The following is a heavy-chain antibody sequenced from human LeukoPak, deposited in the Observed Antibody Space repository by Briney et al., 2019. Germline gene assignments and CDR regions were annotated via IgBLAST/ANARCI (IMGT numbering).Heavy chain of an antibody. CDR1: GFTFSSYG. J-gene: IGHJ4*02. CDR3: AKNAHLDY. CDR2: ISSDGTNK. V-gene: IGHV3-30*18. Sequence: GGSLRLSCAASGFTFSSYGMHWVRQAPGKGLKWVAVISSDGTNKYYADSVKGRFTISRDNSKNTLYLQMNSLRLEDTAVYYCAKNAHLDYWGQGTLVTVSS.